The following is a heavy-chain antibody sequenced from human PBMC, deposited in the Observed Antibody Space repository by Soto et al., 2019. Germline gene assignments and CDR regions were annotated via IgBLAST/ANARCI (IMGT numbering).Heavy chain of an antibody. V-gene: IGHV4-4*02. CDR1: RHSIRRPLL. CDR3: ARGIGEYQLLSRWFDP. Sequence: NQSLTSAPSRHSIRRPLLSSWLHPLPEKYTAGFGEIHHSGSTNYNPSLKSRVTISVDKSKNQFSLKLSSVTAADTAVYYCARGIGEYQLLSRWFDPWGQGTLVTVSS. D-gene: IGHD2-2*01. J-gene: IGHJ5*02. CDR2: IHHSGST.